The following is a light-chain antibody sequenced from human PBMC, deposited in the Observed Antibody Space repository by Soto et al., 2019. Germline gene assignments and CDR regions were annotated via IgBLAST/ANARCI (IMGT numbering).Light chain of an antibody. CDR2: DVS. CDR3: SSYTSSGTLVL. CDR1: SSDVGDYNY. J-gene: IGLJ2*01. V-gene: IGLV2-14*01. Sequence: QSVLTQPASVSGSPGQSITISCTGTSSDVGDYNYVSWYQQHPGKAPKLMIYDVSNRPSGVSNRFSGSKSGNTASLTISGLQAEDEGDYSCSSYTSSGTLVLFGGGTKLTVL.